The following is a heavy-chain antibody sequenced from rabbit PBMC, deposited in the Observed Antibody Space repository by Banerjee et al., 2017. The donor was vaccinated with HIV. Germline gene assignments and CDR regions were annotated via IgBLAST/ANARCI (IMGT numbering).Heavy chain of an antibody. CDR2: IDSTSDYI. CDR3: ARGQFYSSSDWPYYFDL. Sequence: QEQLVESGGGLVQPEGSLTLTCTASGFDLSSYSMCWVRQAPGKGLESIGCIDSTSDYIWYASWVNGRFTISRGTSLNTVDLKMTSLTAADTATYFCARGQFYSSSDWPYYFDLWGPGTLVTVS. V-gene: IGHV1S43*01. D-gene: IGHD4-1*01. J-gene: IGHJ4*01. CDR1: GFDLSSYS.